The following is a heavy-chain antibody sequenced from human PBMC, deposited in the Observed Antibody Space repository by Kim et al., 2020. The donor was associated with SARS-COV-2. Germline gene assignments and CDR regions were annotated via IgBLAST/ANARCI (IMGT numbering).Heavy chain of an antibody. Sequence: GGSLRLSCAASGFTFSSYEMNWVRQAPGKGLEWVSYISSSGSTIYYADSVKGRFTISRDNAKNSLYLQMNSLRAEDTAVYYCARDARYCSGGSCLYYFDYWGQGTLVTVSS. J-gene: IGHJ4*02. V-gene: IGHV3-48*03. CDR1: GFTFSSYE. D-gene: IGHD2-15*01. CDR2: ISSSGSTI. CDR3: ARDARYCSGGSCLYYFDY.